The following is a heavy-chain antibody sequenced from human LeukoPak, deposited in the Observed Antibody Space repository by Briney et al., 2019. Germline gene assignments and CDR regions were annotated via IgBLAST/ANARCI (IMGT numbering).Heavy chain of an antibody. CDR2: IKQDGSEK. D-gene: IGHD3-10*01. CDR1: GFTFSSYW. CDR3: ARVGKVGFGESNWFDP. V-gene: IGHV3-7*01. J-gene: IGHJ5*02. Sequence: GGSLRLSCAASGFTFSSYWMSWVRLAPGTGMERVANIKQDGSEKYYVDSVKGRFTISRANAKNSLYLQMNSLRAEDTAVYYCARVGKVGFGESNWFDPWGQGTLVTVSS.